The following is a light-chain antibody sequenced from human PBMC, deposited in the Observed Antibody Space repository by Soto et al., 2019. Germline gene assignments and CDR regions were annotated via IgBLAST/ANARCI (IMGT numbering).Light chain of an antibody. CDR3: KPYNSYSPFT. CDR1: QSIKNW. J-gene: IGKJ3*01. CDR2: KAS. Sequence: EIQVTQSPSTLSACVGGRVTMTCRASQSIKNWLAWYQQKPGEAPKLLIYKASTLESGVPSRFSGSGSGTEFTLTISCLQPDDFATYNCKPYNSYSPFTFGPGTKVEIX. V-gene: IGKV1-5*03.